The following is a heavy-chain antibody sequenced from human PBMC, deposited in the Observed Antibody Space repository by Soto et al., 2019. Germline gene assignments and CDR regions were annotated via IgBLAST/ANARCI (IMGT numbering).Heavy chain of an antibody. Sequence: ASVKVSCKACGYTFTSYGISWVGQAPGQGLEWMGWISAYNGNTDYAQKLQGRVTMTTDTSTSTAYMELRSLRSDDTDVYYCARDMGPYYDILTGYYTAPFDYWGQGTLVTVSS. CDR2: ISAYNGNT. V-gene: IGHV1-18*04. J-gene: IGHJ4*02. CDR3: ARDMGPYYDILTGYYTAPFDY. CDR1: GYTFTSYG. D-gene: IGHD3-9*01.